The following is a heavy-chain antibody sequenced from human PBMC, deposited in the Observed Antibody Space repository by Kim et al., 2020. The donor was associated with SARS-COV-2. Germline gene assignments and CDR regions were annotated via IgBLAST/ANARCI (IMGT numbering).Heavy chain of an antibody. CDR3: ARDAPIAAAVSGAFDI. CDR1: GFTFSSYA. Sequence: GGSLRLSCAASGFTFSSYAMHWVRQAPGKGLEWVAVISYDGSNKYYADSVKGRFTISRDNSKNTLYLQMNSLRAEDTAVYYCARDAPIAAAVSGAFDIWGQGTMVTVSS. J-gene: IGHJ3*02. D-gene: IGHD6-13*01. V-gene: IGHV3-30-3*01. CDR2: ISYDGSNK.